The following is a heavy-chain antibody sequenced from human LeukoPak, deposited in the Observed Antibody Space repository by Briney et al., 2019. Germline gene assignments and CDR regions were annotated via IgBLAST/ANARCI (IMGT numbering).Heavy chain of an antibody. CDR2: IRYDGSNK. V-gene: IGHV3-30*02. J-gene: IGHJ4*02. D-gene: IGHD3-9*01. CDR3: AKDHVGLRYFDWLSS. Sequence: PGGSLRLSCAASGFTFSSYGMHWVRQAPGKGLEWVAFIRYDGSNKYYADSVKGRFTISRDNSKNTLYLQMNSVRAEDTAVYYCAKDHVGLRYFDWLSSWGQGTLVTVSS. CDR1: GFTFSSYG.